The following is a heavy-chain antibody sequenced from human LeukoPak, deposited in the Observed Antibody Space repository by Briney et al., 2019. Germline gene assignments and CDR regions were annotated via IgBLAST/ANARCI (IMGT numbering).Heavy chain of an antibody. V-gene: IGHV3-73*01. CDR2: IRSTANGYAT. D-gene: IGHD3-10*01. CDR3: TGNYYGSGSYADFDY. J-gene: IGHJ4*02. CDR1: GFTFSGSA. Sequence: GGSLRLSCAASGFTFSGSALHWVRQASGKGLDWVGRIRSTANGYATAYAASVKGRFTICREDSKNTAYLQMDSLKTEDTAVYYCTGNYYGSGSYADFDYWGQGTLVTVSS.